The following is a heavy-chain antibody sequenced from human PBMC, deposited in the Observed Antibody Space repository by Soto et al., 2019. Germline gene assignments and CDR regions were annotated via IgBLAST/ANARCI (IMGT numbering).Heavy chain of an antibody. Sequence: GKGLEWVGRIKSETDGGTTDHIAPVTGRFTISRDDSKNTLYLQMNSLEAEDTGVYYCSTEYYDSSGLVTWGRGTLVTVSS. J-gene: IGHJ5*02. CDR3: STEYYDSSGLVT. D-gene: IGHD3-22*01. CDR2: IKSETDGGTT. V-gene: IGHV3-15*07.